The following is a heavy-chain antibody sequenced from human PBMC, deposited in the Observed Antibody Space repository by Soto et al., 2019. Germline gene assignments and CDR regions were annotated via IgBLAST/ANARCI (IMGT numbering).Heavy chain of an antibody. CDR1: GFTFRRYA. D-gene: IGHD3-10*01. V-gene: IGHV3-23*01. CDR2: ISGGGDST. CDR3: ARASGSHYNRNRPDY. Sequence: EVQLLESGGGLVQPGGSLRLSCAASGFTFRRYAMSWVRQAPGKGLEWVSAISGGGDSTYYADSVKGRFTIPRDNSNNTLFLQMNSLSVDDTAVYYCARASGSHYNRNRPDYWGQGTLVTVSS. J-gene: IGHJ4*02.